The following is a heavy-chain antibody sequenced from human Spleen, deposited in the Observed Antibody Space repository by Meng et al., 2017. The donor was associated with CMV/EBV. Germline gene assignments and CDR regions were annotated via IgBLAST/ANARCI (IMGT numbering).Heavy chain of an antibody. D-gene: IGHD3-10*01. CDR3: AREENYYGSGSYLY. CDR2: ISSSSSYI. V-gene: IGHV3-21*01. Sequence: SGFTFSSYSMNWVRQAPGKGLEWVSSISSSSSYIYYADSVKGRFTISRDNAKNSLYLQMNSLRAEDTAVYYCAREENYYGSGSYLYWGQGTLVTVSS. CDR1: GFTFSSYS. J-gene: IGHJ4*02.